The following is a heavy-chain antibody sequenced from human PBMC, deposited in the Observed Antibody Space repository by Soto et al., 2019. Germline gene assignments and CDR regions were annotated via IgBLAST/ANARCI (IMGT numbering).Heavy chain of an antibody. CDR3: AHRTTTVTWWFDP. V-gene: IGHV2-5*02. Sequence: QITLKESGPTLVKPTQTLTLTCTFSGFSLTTSGVGVGWIRQPPVKALEWLALIYWDDDKRYRPSLKSRLTITNDTSKNQVVLTTTSLDPADTATYFCAHRTTTVTWWFDPWGQGPLVTGSS. CDR1: GFSLTTSGVG. D-gene: IGHD4-17*01. CDR2: IYWDDDK. J-gene: IGHJ5*02.